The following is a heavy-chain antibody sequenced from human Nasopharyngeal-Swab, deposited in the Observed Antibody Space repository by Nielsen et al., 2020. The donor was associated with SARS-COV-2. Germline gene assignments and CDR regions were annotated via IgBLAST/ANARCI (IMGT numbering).Heavy chain of an antibody. CDR2: IKQDGSEK. V-gene: IGHV3-7*01. D-gene: IGHD3-10*01. CDR1: EFTFRDYW. CDR3: ARVGGRTSPMGS. Sequence: LSLTCVASEFTFRDYWMSWVRQAPAKGLEWVASIKQDGSEKNYVDSVKGRFTISRDNAKNSLFLQMDSLRTEDTAFYYCARVGGRTSPMGSWGQGTLVTVSS. J-gene: IGHJ4*02.